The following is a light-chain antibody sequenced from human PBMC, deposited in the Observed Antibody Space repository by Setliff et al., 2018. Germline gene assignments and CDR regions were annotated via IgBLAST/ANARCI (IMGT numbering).Light chain of an antibody. CDR1: SSNIGSNT. CDR3: AAWDDSLNGDV. J-gene: IGLJ1*01. Sequence: QSVLTQPPSASGTPGQRVTISCSGSSSNIGSNTVNWYQQLPGTAPKLLIYSNNQQPSGVPDRFSGSKSGTSASLAISGLQSEDEADYYCAAWDDSLNGDVFGTGTKVTV. V-gene: IGLV1-44*01. CDR2: SNN.